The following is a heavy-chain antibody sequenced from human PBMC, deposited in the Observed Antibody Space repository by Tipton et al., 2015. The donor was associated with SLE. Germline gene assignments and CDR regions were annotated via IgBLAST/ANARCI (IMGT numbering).Heavy chain of an antibody. D-gene: IGHD3-16*01. CDR1: GGSISVYY. V-gene: IGHV4-59*01. CDR2: VYYTGST. CDR3: ARGVSGYFSYCYMDV. Sequence: TLSLTCTVSGGSISVYYWGWVRQPPGKGLEYIGNVYYTGSTNYSPSLKSRLAISIDTSKNRFSLNLTSVTAADTAVYYCARGVSGYFSYCYMDVWGKGTTVTISS. J-gene: IGHJ6*03.